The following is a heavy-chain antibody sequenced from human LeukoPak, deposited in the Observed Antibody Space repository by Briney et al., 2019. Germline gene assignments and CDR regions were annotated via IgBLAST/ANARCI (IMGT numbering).Heavy chain of an antibody. V-gene: IGHV3-30*02. CDR1: GFSFSTYG. CDR3: AKDGAGRHYFDY. J-gene: IGHJ4*02. CDR2: IRYDGSNK. Sequence: GGSLRLSCAASGFSFSTYGMHWVRQAPGRGLEWVAFIRYDGSNKYYADSVKGRFTISRDNPKNTVYLQMNSLRDEDTAVYYCAKDGAGRHYFDYWGQGTLVTVSS. D-gene: IGHD3-16*01.